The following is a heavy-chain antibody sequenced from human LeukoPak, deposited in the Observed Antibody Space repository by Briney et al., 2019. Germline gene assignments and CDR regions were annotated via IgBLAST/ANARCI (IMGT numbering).Heavy chain of an antibody. CDR2: ISAYNGNT. V-gene: IGHV1-18*01. D-gene: IGHD2/OR15-2a*01. Sequence: SVPVSCQASVYTFTSYGISWLRQAPGQAREWMGWISAYNGNTNYAQKPQGRVTMTPDTPTSTAYMEMRSLRSDDTAVYYCARVKGGSATLDFAYWGQGTLVTVSS. CDR1: VYTFTSYG. CDR3: ARVKGGSATLDFAY. J-gene: IGHJ4*02.